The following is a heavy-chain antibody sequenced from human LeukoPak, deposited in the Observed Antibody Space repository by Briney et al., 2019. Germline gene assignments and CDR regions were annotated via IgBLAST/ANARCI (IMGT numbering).Heavy chain of an antibody. CDR2: ISSNGGST. CDR1: GFTFRSYE. J-gene: IGHJ6*03. Sequence: PGGSLRLSCAASGFTFRSYEIKWVRQAPGKGLEYVSAISSNGGSTYYANSVKGRFTISRDNSKNTLYLQMGSLRAEDMAVYYCATGNSYGYYYYYYMDVWGKGTTVTVSS. D-gene: IGHD5-18*01. V-gene: IGHV3-64*01. CDR3: ATGNSYGYYYYYYMDV.